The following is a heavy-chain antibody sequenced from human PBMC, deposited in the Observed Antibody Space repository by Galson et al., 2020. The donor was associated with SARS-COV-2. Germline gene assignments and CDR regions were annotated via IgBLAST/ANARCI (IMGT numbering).Heavy chain of an antibody. D-gene: IGHD6-13*01. CDR3: ARIMGRHVGSSTWSGYYFDY. Sequence: SETLSLTCTVSGGSISGYYWSWIRQPPGKGLEWIGYIHYTGNTNYNPSLKSRITISVDTSKNLFSLKLSSVTAADTAVYYCARIMGRHVGSSTWSGYYFDYWGQGTLVTVSS. CDR1: GGSISGYY. V-gene: IGHV4-59*01. J-gene: IGHJ4*02. CDR2: IHYTGNT.